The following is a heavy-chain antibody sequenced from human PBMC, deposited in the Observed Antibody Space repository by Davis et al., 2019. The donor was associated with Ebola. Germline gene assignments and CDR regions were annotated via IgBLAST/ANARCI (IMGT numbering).Heavy chain of an antibody. CDR3: AREMSGSGSYYNEDYFDY. CDR2: INSDGSST. J-gene: IGHJ4*02. D-gene: IGHD3-10*01. V-gene: IGHV3-74*01. CDR1: GFTFSSYW. Sequence: HTGGSLRLSCAASGFTFSSYWMHWVRQAPGKGLVWVSRINSDGSSTSYADSVKGRFTISRDNAKNTLYLQMNSLRAEDTAVYYCAREMSGSGSYYNEDYFDYWGQGTLVTVSS.